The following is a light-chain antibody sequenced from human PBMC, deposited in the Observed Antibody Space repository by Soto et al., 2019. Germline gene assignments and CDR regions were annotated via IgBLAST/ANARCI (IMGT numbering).Light chain of an antibody. CDR1: QSVSNY. Sequence: EIVLTQSPATLPLSPGERATLSCRASQSVSNYLAWYQQKPGQAPRLLIYDASNRATGIPDRFSGSGSGTDFPLTISRLEPEDFAVYYCQQYGSSGTFGQGTKVDI. CDR3: QQYGSSGT. J-gene: IGKJ1*01. V-gene: IGKV3-20*01. CDR2: DAS.